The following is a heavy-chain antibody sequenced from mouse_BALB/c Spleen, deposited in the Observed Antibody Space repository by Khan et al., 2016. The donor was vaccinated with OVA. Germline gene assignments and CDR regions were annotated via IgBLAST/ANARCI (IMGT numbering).Heavy chain of an antibody. CDR3: ARVYGWDFDY. CDR2: ISYNGNT. D-gene: IGHD1-1*01. J-gene: IGHJ2*01. Sequence: EVQLQESGPGLVKPSQSLSLTCTVTGYSITTDYAWNWIRQFPGNKLEWMGFISYNGNTKYNPSLKSQISITRDTSKNQFFLQLKSVTTEDTARYYWARVYGWDFDYWGQGTTLTVSS. V-gene: IGHV3-2*02. CDR1: GYSITTDYA.